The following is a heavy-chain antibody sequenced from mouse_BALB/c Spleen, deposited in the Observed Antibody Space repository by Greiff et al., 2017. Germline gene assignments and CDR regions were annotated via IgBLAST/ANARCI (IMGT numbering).Heavy chain of an antibody. J-gene: IGHJ4*01. Sequence: EVKLVESGGGLVQPGGSRKLSCAASGFTFSSFGMHWVRQAPEKGLEWVAYISSGSSTIYYADTVKGRFTISRDNPKNTLFLQMTSLRSEDTAMYYCARRGNGNYVYAMDYWGQGTSVTVSS. CDR3: ARRGNGNYVYAMDY. D-gene: IGHD2-1*01. CDR2: ISSGSSTI. CDR1: GFTFSSFG. V-gene: IGHV5-17*02.